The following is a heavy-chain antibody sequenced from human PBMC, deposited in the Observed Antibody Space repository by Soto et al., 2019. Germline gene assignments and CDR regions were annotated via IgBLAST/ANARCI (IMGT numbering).Heavy chain of an antibody. Sequence: QVQLQESGPGLVKPSQTLSLTCTVSGGSISSGNYYWSWIRQPPGKGLEWIGFISYSGSTYYSLSLKSRVTISVDTSKNPFSLNLSFVTAADTAVYYCATMGTPATGLYYFDYWGQGTLGTVSS. CDR1: GGSISSGNYY. D-gene: IGHD5-18*01. CDR2: ISYSGST. V-gene: IGHV4-30-4*01. CDR3: ATMGTPATGLYYFDY. J-gene: IGHJ4*02.